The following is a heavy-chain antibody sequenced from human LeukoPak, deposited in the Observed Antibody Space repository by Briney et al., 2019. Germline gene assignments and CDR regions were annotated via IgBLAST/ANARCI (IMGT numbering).Heavy chain of an antibody. V-gene: IGHV4-4*07. Sequence: PSETLSLTCTVSGGSISSYYWSWIRQPAGKGLEWIGRIYTSGSTNYNPSLKSRVTMSVDTSKNQFSLKLSSVTAADTAVYYCARGRGGSYYGSGSYYKAWYFDLWGRGTLVTVSS. CDR2: IYTSGST. CDR3: ARGRGGSYYGSGSYYKAWYFDL. CDR1: GGSISSYY. D-gene: IGHD3-10*01. J-gene: IGHJ2*01.